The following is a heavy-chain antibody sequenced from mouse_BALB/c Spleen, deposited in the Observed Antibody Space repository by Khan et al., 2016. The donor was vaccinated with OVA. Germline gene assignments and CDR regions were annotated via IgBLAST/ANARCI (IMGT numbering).Heavy chain of an antibody. Sequence: QVQLQQSGPELVRPGVSVKISCKGSGYTFTDYAMYWVKQSHAESLEWIGLISTYSGNTNYKQKFKGKATMTVDKSSTTAYMELARLTSEDSAIYYCARPAYDGYYDYWGQGTTLTVSS. CDR3: ARPAYDGYYDY. J-gene: IGHJ2*01. V-gene: IGHV1S137*01. CDR1: GYTFTDYA. CDR2: ISTYSGNT. D-gene: IGHD2-3*01.